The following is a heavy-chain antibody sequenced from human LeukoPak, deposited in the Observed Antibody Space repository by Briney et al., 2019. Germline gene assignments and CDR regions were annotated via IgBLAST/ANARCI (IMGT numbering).Heavy chain of an antibody. D-gene: IGHD5-18*01. V-gene: IGHV4-59*01. CDR2: IYYSGRT. CDR1: GGSISSYY. J-gene: IGHJ4*02. CDR3: AKRQKYRSGYPVTELGSGYFDY. Sequence: PSETLSLTCSVSGGSISSYYWSWIRQPPGKGLEWIGYIYYSGRTSYNPSLKSRVTISVDTSKNQFSLRLSSVTAADTAVYYCAKRQKYRSGYPVTELGSGYFDYWGQGTLVTVSS.